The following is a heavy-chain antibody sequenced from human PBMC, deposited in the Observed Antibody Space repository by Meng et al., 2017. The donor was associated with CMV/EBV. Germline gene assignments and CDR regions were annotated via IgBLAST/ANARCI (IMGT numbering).Heavy chain of an antibody. V-gene: IGHV4-59*01. J-gene: IGHJ4*02. CDR2: IYYSGST. CDR1: GGSISSYY. D-gene: IGHD6-6*01. CDR3: ARDGGIAARYYFDY. Sequence: SETLSLTCTVSGGSISSYYWSWSRQPPGKGLEWMGYIYYSGSTNYNPSLKSRVTISVDTSKNQFSLKLSSVTAADTAVYYCARDGGIAARYYFDYWGQGTLVTVSS.